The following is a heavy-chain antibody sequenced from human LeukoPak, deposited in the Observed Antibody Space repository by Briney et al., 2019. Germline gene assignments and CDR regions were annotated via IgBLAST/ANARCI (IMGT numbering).Heavy chain of an antibody. CDR3: AKQHNYGDYYFDY. Sequence: GGSLRLSCAASGITFSSYGMHWVRQAPGKGLEWVAVISYDGSNKYYADSVKGRFTISRDNSKNTLYLQMNSLRAEDTAVYYCAKQHNYGDYYFDYWGQGTLVTVSS. CDR1: GITFSSYG. D-gene: IGHD4-17*01. V-gene: IGHV3-30*18. J-gene: IGHJ4*02. CDR2: ISYDGSNK.